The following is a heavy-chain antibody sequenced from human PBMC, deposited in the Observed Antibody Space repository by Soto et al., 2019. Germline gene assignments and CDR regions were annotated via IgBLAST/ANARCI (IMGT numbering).Heavy chain of an antibody. J-gene: IGHJ4*02. V-gene: IGHV3-21*01. CDR3: ARVKGYSSSRTDY. CDR1: GFTFSSYS. CDR2: ISSSSSYI. D-gene: IGHD6-13*01. Sequence: EVQLVESGGGLVKPGGSLRLSCAASGFTFSSYSMNWVRQAPGKGLEWVSSISSSSSYIYYADSVKGRFTISRDNAKNSLYLQMNSLRAEDTAVYYCARVKGYSSSRTDYWGQGTLVTVSS.